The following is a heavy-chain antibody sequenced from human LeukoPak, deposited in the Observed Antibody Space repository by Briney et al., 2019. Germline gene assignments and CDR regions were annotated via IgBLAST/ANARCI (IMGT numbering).Heavy chain of an antibody. CDR2: INHSGST. V-gene: IGHV4-34*01. Sequence: SETLSLTCAVYGGSFSGYYWSWIRQPPGKGLEWIGEINHSGSTNYNPSLKSRVTISVDTSKNQFSLKLSSVTAADTAVYYCARGRGYYDFWSRRAFDIWGQGTMVTVSS. D-gene: IGHD3-3*01. CDR1: GGSFSGYY. CDR3: ARGRGYYDFWSRRAFDI. J-gene: IGHJ3*02.